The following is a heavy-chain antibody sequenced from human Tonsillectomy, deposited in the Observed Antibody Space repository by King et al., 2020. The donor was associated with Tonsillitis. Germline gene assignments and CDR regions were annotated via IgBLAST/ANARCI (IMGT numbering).Heavy chain of an antibody. D-gene: IGHD6-19*01. CDR1: RFIFSNYG. J-gene: IGHJ4*02. CDR3: AKDLQWRGPNSGWTGGIGDY. V-gene: IGHV3-30*02. Sequence: VQLVESGGGVVQPGGSLRLSCAASRFIFSNYGMHWVRQAPGKGLEWVAFIQYDGSNKYYADSVKGRFTISRDNSKNTLYLQMNSLRPEDTAVYYCAKDLQWRGPNSGWTGGIGDYWGQGTLVTVSS. CDR2: IQYDGSNK.